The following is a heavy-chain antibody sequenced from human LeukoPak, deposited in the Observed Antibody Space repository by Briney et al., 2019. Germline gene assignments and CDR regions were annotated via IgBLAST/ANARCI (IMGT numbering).Heavy chain of an antibody. D-gene: IGHD3-10*01. Sequence: GGSLRLSCAASGFTFSSYAMSWSARLQGRGWSGSQLLVVVAVAHTVKGRVTISRDNSKNTLYLQMNSLRAEDTAVYYCARKAGYYYGSGDYWGQGTLVTVSS. CDR3: ARKAGYYYGSGDY. J-gene: IGHJ4*02. CDR2: LVVVAVA. V-gene: IGHV3-23*01. CDR1: GFTFSSYA.